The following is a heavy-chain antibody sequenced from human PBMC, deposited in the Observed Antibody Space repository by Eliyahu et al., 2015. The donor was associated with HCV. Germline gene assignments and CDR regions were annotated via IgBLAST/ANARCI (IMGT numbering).Heavy chain of an antibody. CDR2: INHSGSX. V-gene: IGHV4-34*01. CDR3: ARKDPLYSSGWWRSGAFDI. J-gene: IGHJ3*02. CDR1: GGSXXGYX. D-gene: IGHD6-19*01. Sequence: QVQLQQWGAGLLKPSETLSLTCAXYGGSXXGYXXXWXRQPPGKGLEWIGEINHSGSXNYNPSLKSRVTISVDTSKNQFSLKLSSVTATDTAVYYCARKDPLYSSGWWRSGAFDIWGQGTMVTVSS.